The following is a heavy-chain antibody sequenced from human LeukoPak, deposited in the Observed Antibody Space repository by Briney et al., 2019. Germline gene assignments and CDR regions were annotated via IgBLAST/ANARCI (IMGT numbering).Heavy chain of an antibody. CDR2: FDPEDGET. D-gene: IGHD4-17*01. CDR1: GYTLTELS. CDR3: ATDHDYGDYLGY. Sequence: ASVKVSCKASGYTLTELSMHWVRQAPGKGLEWMGGFDPEDGETIYAQKFQGRVTMTEDTSTDTAYMELSSLRSEDTAVYYCATDHDYGDYLGYWGQGTLVTVSS. V-gene: IGHV1-24*01. J-gene: IGHJ4*02.